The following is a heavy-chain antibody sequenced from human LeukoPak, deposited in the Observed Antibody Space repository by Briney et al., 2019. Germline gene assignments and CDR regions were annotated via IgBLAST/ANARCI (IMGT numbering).Heavy chain of an antibody. D-gene: IGHD3-16*01. CDR3: ARRGRDFYAMDV. V-gene: IGHV1-2*02. Sequence: ASVKVSCKASEYTFTGYYMHWVRQAPGQGLEWLGWINPKSGGTSYAQKFQGRVTMTRDTSISTAYMELSRLRSDDTAVYYCARRGRDFYAMDVWGQGTTVTVSS. J-gene: IGHJ6*02. CDR1: EYTFTGYY. CDR2: INPKSGGT.